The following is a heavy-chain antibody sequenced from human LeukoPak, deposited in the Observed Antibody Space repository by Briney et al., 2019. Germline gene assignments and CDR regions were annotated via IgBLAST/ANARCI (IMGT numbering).Heavy chain of an antibody. CDR3: AKQLGYCSDGSCYFPY. D-gene: IGHD2-15*01. V-gene: IGHV3-23*01. Sequence: GGSLRLSCAASGFIFTNYFMSWVRQAPGKGLEWVSAISNNGGYTYYADSVQGRFTISRDNSKSTLCLQMNSLRAEDTAVYYCAKQLGYCSDGSCYFPYWGQGTLVTVSS. J-gene: IGHJ4*02. CDR2: ISNNGGYT. CDR1: GFIFTNYF.